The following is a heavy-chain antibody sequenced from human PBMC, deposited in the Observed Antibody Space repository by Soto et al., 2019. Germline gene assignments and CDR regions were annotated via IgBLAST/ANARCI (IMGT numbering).Heavy chain of an antibody. CDR3: ARGLTAPDDVLQFDP. CDR1: GGCSVSSSSYF. D-gene: IGHD5-18*01. Sequence: SETLSLTCTVSGGCSVSSSSYFGGWIRQPPGKGLEWIGSINHRGSVYYNPSLKSRVTISVDTSKNQFSLKLSSVTAADTAVYYCARGLTAPDDVLQFDPWGQGTLVTVSS. CDR2: INHRGSV. V-gene: IGHV4-39*07. J-gene: IGHJ5*02.